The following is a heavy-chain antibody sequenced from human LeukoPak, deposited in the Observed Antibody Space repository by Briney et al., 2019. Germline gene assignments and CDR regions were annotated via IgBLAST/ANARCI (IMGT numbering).Heavy chain of an antibody. CDR1: GFTFGTFW. Sequence: PGGSLRLSCEASGFTFGTFWMSWVRQAPGKGLEWVANINQGGETDYVDSVKGRFTISRDNAKNTLYLQMNSLRAEDTAVYYCARPAFYDSSGYGHYWGQGTLVTVSS. V-gene: IGHV3-7*01. J-gene: IGHJ4*02. CDR3: ARPAFYDSSGYGHY. D-gene: IGHD3-22*01. CDR2: INQGGET.